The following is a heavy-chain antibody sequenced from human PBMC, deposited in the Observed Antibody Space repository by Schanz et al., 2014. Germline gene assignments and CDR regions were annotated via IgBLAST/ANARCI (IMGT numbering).Heavy chain of an antibody. CDR1: TFTFSSDW. Sequence: EVQLVASGGGLVQPGGSLRLSCAASTFTFSSDWMSWVRQAPGKGLEWVANIKHDGSVKDHVDSVEGRFTISRDNAKNTLYLQMNTLRAEDTAVYYCARDGYSVVVISPTESFDIWGQGTMVTVSS. D-gene: IGHD2-21*01. V-gene: IGHV3-7*05. CDR3: ARDGYSVVVISPTESFDI. J-gene: IGHJ3*02. CDR2: IKHDGSVK.